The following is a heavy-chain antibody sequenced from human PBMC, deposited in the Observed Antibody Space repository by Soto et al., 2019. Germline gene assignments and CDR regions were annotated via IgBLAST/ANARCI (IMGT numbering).Heavy chain of an antibody. CDR2: IYYSGST. J-gene: IGHJ6*02. CDR1: GGSISSGDYY. CDR3: AREGFWSGYYYYYYYYGMDV. D-gene: IGHD3-3*01. V-gene: IGHV4-30-4*01. Sequence: PSETLSLTCTVSGGSISSGDYYWSWIRQPPGKGLEWIGYIYYSGSTYYNPSLKSRVTISVDTSKNQFSLKLSSVTAADTAVYYCAREGFWSGYYYYYYYYGMDVWGQGTTVTVSS.